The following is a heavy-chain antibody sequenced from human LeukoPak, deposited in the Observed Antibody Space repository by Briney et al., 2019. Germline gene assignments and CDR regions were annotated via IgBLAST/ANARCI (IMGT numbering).Heavy chain of an antibody. CDR1: GGSISSSNW. J-gene: IGHJ6*02. Sequence: PSGTLSLTCAVSGGSISSSNWWSWVRQPPGKGLEWIGEIYHSGSTNYNPSLKSRVTISVDKSKNQFSLKLSSVTAADTAVYYCARDRIAVAGGPFTWYGMDAWGQGTPVSVSS. V-gene: IGHV4-4*02. D-gene: IGHD6-19*01. CDR3: ARDRIAVAGGPFTWYGMDA. CDR2: IYHSGST.